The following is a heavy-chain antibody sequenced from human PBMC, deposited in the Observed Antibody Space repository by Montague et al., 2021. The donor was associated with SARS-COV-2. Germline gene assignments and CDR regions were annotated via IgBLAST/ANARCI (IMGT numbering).Heavy chain of an antibody. CDR1: GGSISSYY. J-gene: IGHJ4*02. CDR2: MYYSGST. Sequence: SETLSLTCTVSGGSISSYYWSWIRQPPGKGLEWIGYMYYSGSTKYNPSLRSRVTISVDTSKNQFSLKLSSVTAADTAVYYCARDFDYWGQGAQVTVSS. V-gene: IGHV4-59*13. CDR3: ARDFDY.